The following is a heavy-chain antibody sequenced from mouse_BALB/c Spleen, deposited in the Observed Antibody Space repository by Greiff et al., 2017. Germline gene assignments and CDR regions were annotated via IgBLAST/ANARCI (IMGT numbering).Heavy chain of an antibody. CDR3: ARVLTGTNYAMDY. J-gene: IGHJ4*01. CDR1: GFSLTSYG. D-gene: IGHD4-1*01. Sequence: VKLQESGPGLVQPSQSLSITCTVSGFSLTSYGVHWVRQSPGKGLEWLGVIWSGGSTDYNAAFISRLSISKDNSKSQVFFKMNSLQANDTAIYYCARVLTGTNYAMDYWGQGTSVTVSS. V-gene: IGHV2-2*02. CDR2: IWSGGST.